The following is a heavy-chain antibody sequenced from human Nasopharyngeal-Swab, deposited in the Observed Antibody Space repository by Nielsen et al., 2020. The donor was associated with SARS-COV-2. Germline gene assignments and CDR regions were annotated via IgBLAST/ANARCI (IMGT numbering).Heavy chain of an antibody. CDR1: GFTFTTYW. V-gene: IGHV3-7*03. J-gene: IGHJ4*02. CDR3: ASDRRSGTSSLRFDC. D-gene: IGHD6-6*01. Sequence: GGSLRLSCAASGFTFTTYWMTWVRQAPGKGLEWVANIKEDGSEKNYVDSVKGRFTISRDNAKNSLYLQMNSLRAEDTAVYYCASDRRSGTSSLRFDCWGQGILVTVSS. CDR2: IKEDGSEK.